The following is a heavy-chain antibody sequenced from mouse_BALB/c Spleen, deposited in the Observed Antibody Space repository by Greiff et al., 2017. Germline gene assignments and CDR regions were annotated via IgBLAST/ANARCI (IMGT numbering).Heavy chain of an antibody. D-gene: IGHD1-1*01. J-gene: IGHJ2*01. CDR1: GFNIKDTY. V-gene: IGHV14-3*02. CDR3: ARGGTTGWVFAY. Sequence: VQLKQSGAELVKPGASVKLSCTASGFNIKDTYMHWVKQRPEQGLEWIGRIDPANGNTKYDPKFQGKATITADTSSNTAYLQLSSRTSEDTAVYDCARGGTTGWVFAYWGQGTTLTVSS. CDR2: IDPANGNT.